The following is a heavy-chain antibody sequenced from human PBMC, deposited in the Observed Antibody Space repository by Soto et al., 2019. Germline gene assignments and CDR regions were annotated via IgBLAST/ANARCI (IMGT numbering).Heavy chain of an antibody. J-gene: IGHJ4*02. CDR3: ARGLRGAIREKSLDY. D-gene: IGHD3-10*01. CDR1: GFTFSSYG. V-gene: IGHV3-53*01. CDR2: IYSGGGT. Sequence: GGSLRLSCAASGFTFSSYGMHWVRQAPGKGLEWVSVIYSGGGTNYADSVKGRFTLSRDNSKNTLYLQMNSLRADDTAVYYCARGLRGAIREKSLDYWGQGTLVTVSS.